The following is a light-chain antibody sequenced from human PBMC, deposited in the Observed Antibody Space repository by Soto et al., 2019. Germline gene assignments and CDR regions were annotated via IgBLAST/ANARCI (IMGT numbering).Light chain of an antibody. V-gene: IGLV1-44*01. J-gene: IGLJ1*01. Sequence: QSVLTQPPSVSGTPGQRVTISCSGSSSNVAINPVNWYQHLPGAAPRLLIYETDRRSSGVPDRFSASKSGTSASLAISGLTSEDEADYYCTSFAPGRIYVFGSGTKVTVL. CDR3: TSFAPGRIYV. CDR1: SSNVAINP. CDR2: ETD.